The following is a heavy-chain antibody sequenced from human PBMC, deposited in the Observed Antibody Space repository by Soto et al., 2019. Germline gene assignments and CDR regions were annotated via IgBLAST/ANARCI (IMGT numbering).Heavy chain of an antibody. CDR3: AKALYGSSSSPIDF. Sequence: EVQLVESGGGLVQPGRSLRLSCAASGFTFDDYAMQWVRQAPGKGLEWVSYITWNSVYTGYADSVKGRFTISRDNANNSLYLQMNSLKPEDTAFYYCAKALYGSSSSPIDFWGQGTLVTVSS. CDR1: GFTFDDYA. D-gene: IGHD6-13*01. CDR2: ITWNSVYT. J-gene: IGHJ4*02. V-gene: IGHV3-9*01.